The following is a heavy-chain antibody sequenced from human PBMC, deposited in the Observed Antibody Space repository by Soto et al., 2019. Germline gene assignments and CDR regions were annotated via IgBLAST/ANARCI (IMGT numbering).Heavy chain of an antibody. D-gene: IGHD2-15*01. CDR3: AREVRGGFTGIFDQ. CDR2: IYTDGTT. CDR1: GDSISDYFY. J-gene: IGHJ4*02. V-gene: IGHV4-4*07. Sequence: QVQLQGSGPGQVKPSETLSLTYTVSGDSISDYFYWSWIRQPAGKGLEWIGRIYTDGTTKYNPSLKSRATLSLDKSNNQFSLRLSSVTAADTAVYYFAREVRGGFTGIFDQWGRGSRVTVSS.